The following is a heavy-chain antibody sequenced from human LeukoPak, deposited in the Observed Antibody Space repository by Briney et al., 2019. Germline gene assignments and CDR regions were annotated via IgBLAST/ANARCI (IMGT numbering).Heavy chain of an antibody. V-gene: IGHV4-59*01. J-gene: IGHJ4*02. D-gene: IGHD2-15*01. CDR1: GGSISSYY. CDR2: IYYTGSA. Sequence: SSETLSLTCTVSGGSISSYYWSWIRQPPGKGLEWIGYIYYTGSANYNPSLKSRVTISVDTSKNQFSLELSSVTAADTAVYYCARAGSLGNCSGGSCYSPTLWGQGTLVTVSS. CDR3: ARAGSLGNCSGGSCYSPTL.